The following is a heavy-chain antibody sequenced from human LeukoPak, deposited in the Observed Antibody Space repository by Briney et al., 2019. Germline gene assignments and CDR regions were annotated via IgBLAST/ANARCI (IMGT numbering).Heavy chain of an antibody. D-gene: IGHD1-26*01. J-gene: IGHJ3*02. V-gene: IGHV3-33*01. CDR1: GFIFSNYG. CDR2: IWYYGSNK. CDR3: ARDTWDFWELLVTDGFDI. Sequence: GGSLRLSCAASGFIFSNYGMHWVRQAPGKGLEWVAVIWYYGSNKYYADSMKGRFTISRDNSKNTLHLQMNSLRAEDTAVYYCARDTWDFWELLVTDGFDIWGQGTMVTVSS.